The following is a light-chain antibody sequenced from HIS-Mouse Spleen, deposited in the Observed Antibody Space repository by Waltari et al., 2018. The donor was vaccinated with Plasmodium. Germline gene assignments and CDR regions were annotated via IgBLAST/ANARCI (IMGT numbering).Light chain of an antibody. CDR1: SLRSYY. CDR2: GKN. CDR3: SSRDSSGTHGV. J-gene: IGLJ2*01. V-gene: IGLV3-19*01. Sequence: SSELTQDPAVSVALGQTVRITCQGDSLRSYYASWYQQTPGQAPVLVIYGKNNRHSGIPDRFSGSSSGNTAALTITGAQAEDEADYYCSSRDSSGTHGVFGGGTKLTVL.